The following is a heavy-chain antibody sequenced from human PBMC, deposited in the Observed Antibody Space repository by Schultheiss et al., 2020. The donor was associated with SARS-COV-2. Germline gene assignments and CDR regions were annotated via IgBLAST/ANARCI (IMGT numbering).Heavy chain of an antibody. J-gene: IGHJ5*02. CDR1: GFTVTTNQ. Sequence: GESLKISCAASGFTVTTNQMSWVRQVPGKGLEWVSVLHSNHKTRYADSVEGRFTISRDSGKNTLYLQMNSLRAEDTAVYYCARDRSGPFDPWGQGTLVTVSS. V-gene: IGHV3-53*01. CDR3: ARDRSGPFDP. CDR2: LHSNHKT.